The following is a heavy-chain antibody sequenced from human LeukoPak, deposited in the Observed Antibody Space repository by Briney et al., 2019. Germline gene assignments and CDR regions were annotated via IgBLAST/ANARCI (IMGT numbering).Heavy chain of an antibody. CDR3: ARDAGNSGYGCDL. Sequence: PGGSLRLSCAASGFTFSDYYMSWIRQAPGKGLEWVSYISSSSSYTNYADSVKGRFTISRDNARNSLYLQMNNLRGEDTAIYYCARDAGNSGYGCDLWGQGTLVTVSS. J-gene: IGHJ5*02. D-gene: IGHD5-12*01. V-gene: IGHV3-11*06. CDR1: GFTFSDYY. CDR2: ISSSSSYT.